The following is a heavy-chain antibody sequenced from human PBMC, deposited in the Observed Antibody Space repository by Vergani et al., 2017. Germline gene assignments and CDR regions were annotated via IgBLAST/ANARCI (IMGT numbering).Heavy chain of an antibody. Sequence: VQLVESGGGVVQPGRSLRLSCAASGFTFSSYAMHWVRQAPGKGLEWVAVISYDGSNKYYADSVKGRFTISRDNSKNTLYLQMNSLRAEDTAVYYCARDGGDGYNSESDYYYYYMDVWGKGTTVTVSS. J-gene: IGHJ6*03. CDR2: ISYDGSNK. CDR3: ARDGGDGYNSESDYYYYYMDV. D-gene: IGHD5-24*01. V-gene: IGHV3-30-3*01. CDR1: GFTFSSYA.